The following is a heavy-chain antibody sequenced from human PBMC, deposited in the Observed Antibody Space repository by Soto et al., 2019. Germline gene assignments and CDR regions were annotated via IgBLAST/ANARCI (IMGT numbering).Heavy chain of an antibody. Sequence: PGTVCCGSISSSIYYWTLNRQPPGKGLECIVYIYYSGSTFYNPSLKNRVTISLDPSKIQFSLKLSSVTAADTAAYYCAREGGDKCFDLSAQPTLVTLSS. CDR1: CGSISSSIYY. V-gene: IGHV4-30-4*01. D-gene: IGHD3-16*01. CDR2: IYYSGST. J-gene: IGHJ5*01. CDR3: AREGGDKCFDL.